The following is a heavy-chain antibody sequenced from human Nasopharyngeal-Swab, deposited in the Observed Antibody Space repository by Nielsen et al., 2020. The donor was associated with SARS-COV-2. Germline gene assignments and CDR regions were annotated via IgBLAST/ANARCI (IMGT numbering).Heavy chain of an antibody. J-gene: IGHJ3*02. V-gene: IGHV3-48*04. Sequence: GESLKISCAASRLTFTDYSMNWVRQAPGKGLEWVSYISSSTTTIYYADSVKGRFTISRDNAKNSLYLQMNSLRAEDTAMYYCARVRGGSYQAAFDIWGQGTMVTVSS. CDR1: RLTFTDYS. D-gene: IGHD1-26*01. CDR3: ARVRGGSYQAAFDI. CDR2: ISSSTTTI.